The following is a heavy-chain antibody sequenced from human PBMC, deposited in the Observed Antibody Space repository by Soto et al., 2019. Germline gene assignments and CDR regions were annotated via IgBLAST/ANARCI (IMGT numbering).Heavy chain of an antibody. CDR3: ARLDSSGWYYFDY. Sequence: GASVKVSCKASGYTFTGYYMHWVRQAPGQGLEWMGWINPNSGGTNYAQKFQGWVTMTRDTSISTAYMELSRLRSDDTAVYYCARLDSSGWYYFDYWGPGTLVTVSS. D-gene: IGHD6-13*01. CDR1: GYTFTGYY. V-gene: IGHV1-2*04. J-gene: IGHJ4*02. CDR2: INPNSGGT.